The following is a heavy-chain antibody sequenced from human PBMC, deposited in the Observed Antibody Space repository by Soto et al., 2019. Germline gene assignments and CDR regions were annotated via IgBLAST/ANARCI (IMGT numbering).Heavy chain of an antibody. CDR3: AKSRYSDSSGDFYDY. CDR2: IGGSGRTT. J-gene: IGHJ4*02. V-gene: IGHV3-23*01. D-gene: IGHD3-22*01. Sequence: GGSLRLSCAASAFTFNNYAMSSVRQAPGKGLEWVSGIGGSGRTTYYADSVKGRFTISRDNSNNTLFLQMTSLRAEYTALYYCAKSRYSDSSGDFYDYWGQGTLVTVSS. CDR1: AFTFNNYA.